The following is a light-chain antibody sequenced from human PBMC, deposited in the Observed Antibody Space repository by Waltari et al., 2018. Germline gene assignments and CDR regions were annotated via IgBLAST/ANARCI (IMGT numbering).Light chain of an antibody. V-gene: IGLV2-23*02. CDR3: YSNAGSSTV. CDR1: SSDVGDYTL. CDR2: EVS. J-gene: IGLJ2*01. Sequence: QSALTQPASVSGSPGPSFTISCTGTSSDVGDYTLVSWYQQHSGTAPTLLIYEVSKRPLGVPNRCSGSKTSTTSSLTISGLLAEDEADYYCYSNAGSSTVFGGGTKLTVL.